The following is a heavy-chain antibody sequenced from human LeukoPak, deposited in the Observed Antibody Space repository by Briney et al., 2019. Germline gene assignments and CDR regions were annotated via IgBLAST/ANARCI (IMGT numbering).Heavy chain of an antibody. Sequence: SVKVSCKASGGTFSSYAISWVRQAPGQGLEWMGGIIPIFGTANYAQKIQGRVTITADESTSTAYMELSSLRSEDTAVYYCARGGIVARYFDYWGQGTLVTVSS. CDR3: ARGGIVARYFDY. CDR1: GGTFSSYA. V-gene: IGHV1-69*13. CDR2: IIPIFGTA. J-gene: IGHJ4*02. D-gene: IGHD5-12*01.